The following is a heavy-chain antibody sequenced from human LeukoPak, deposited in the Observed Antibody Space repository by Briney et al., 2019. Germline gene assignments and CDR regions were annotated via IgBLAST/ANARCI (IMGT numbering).Heavy chain of an antibody. D-gene: IGHD3-16*02. CDR3: ARTPTFGGVIVIPYYFDY. Sequence: PGGPLRLSCAASGSTFDDYAMHWVRQAPGKGLEWVSGISWNSGSIGYADSVKGRFTISRDNAKNSLYLQMNSLRAEDTALYYCARTPTFGGVIVIPYYFDYWGQGTLVTVSS. V-gene: IGHV3-9*01. J-gene: IGHJ4*02. CDR1: GSTFDDYA. CDR2: ISWNSGSI.